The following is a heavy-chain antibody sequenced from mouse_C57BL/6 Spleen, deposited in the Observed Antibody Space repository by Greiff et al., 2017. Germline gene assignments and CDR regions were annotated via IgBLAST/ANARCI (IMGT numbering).Heavy chain of an antibody. CDR3: ARERAYFDY. CDR1: GYSITSGYY. J-gene: IGHJ2*01. D-gene: IGHD3-3*01. Sequence: EVKLMESGPGLVKPSQSLSLTCSVTGYSITSGYYWNWIRQFPGNKLEWMGYISYDGSNNYNPSLKNRISITRDTSKNQFFLKLNSVTTEDTATYYCARERAYFDYWGQGTTRTVSS. V-gene: IGHV3-6*01. CDR2: ISYDGSN.